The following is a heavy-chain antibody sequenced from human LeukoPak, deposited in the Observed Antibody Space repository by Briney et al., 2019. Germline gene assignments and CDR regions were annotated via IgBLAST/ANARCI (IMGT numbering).Heavy chain of an antibody. CDR3: ARGAHAEQQLVLGIVY. Sequence: ASVKVSCKASGYTFTSYDINWVRQATGQGLEWTGWMNPNSGNTGYAQKFQGGVTMTRNTSISTAYMELSSLRSEDTAVYYCARGAHAEQQLVLGIVYWGQGTLVTVSS. V-gene: IGHV1-8*01. J-gene: IGHJ4*02. CDR1: GYTFTSYD. CDR2: MNPNSGNT. D-gene: IGHD6-13*01.